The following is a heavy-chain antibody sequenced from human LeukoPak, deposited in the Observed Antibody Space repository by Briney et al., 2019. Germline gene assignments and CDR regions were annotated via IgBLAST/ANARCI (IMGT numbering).Heavy chain of an antibody. CDR3: ATGIAAAGVYYFDY. CDR1: GYTFTSYY. J-gene: IGHJ4*02. D-gene: IGHD6-13*01. V-gene: IGHV1-24*01. CDR2: FDPEDGET. Sequence: ASVKVSCKASGYTFTSYYMHWVRQAPGKGLEWMGGFDPEDGETIYAQKFQGRVTMTEDTSTDTAYMELSSLRSEDTAVYYCATGIAAAGVYYFDYWGQGTLVTVSS.